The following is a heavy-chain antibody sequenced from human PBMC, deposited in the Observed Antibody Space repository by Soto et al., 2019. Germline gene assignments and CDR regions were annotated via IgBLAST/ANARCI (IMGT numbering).Heavy chain of an antibody. V-gene: IGHV4-59*01. J-gene: IGHJ4*02. Sequence: QVQLQESGPGLVKPSETLSLTCTVSGGSISSYYWSWIRQPPGKGLEWIGYISYSGSTNYNPSLKSRVTISVDTSKNQLSLKLSSVTAADTAVYCCASVGRYYDSSGYSVDFWGQGTLVTVSS. CDR3: ASVGRYYDSSGYSVDF. D-gene: IGHD3-22*01. CDR2: ISYSGST. CDR1: GGSISSYY.